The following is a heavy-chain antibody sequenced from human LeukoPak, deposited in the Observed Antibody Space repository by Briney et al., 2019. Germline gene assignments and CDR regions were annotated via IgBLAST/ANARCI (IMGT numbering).Heavy chain of an antibody. CDR3: ARGQDSYSYGWYYFDY. CDR1: GFTFSSYG. Sequence: GRSLRLSCAASGFTFSSYGTHWVRQAPGKGLEWVAVIWYDGSNKYYADSVKGRFTISRDNSKNTLYLQMNSLRAEDTAVYYCARGQDSYSYGWYYFDYWGQGTLVTVSS. V-gene: IGHV3-33*01. CDR2: IWYDGSNK. J-gene: IGHJ4*02. D-gene: IGHD5-18*01.